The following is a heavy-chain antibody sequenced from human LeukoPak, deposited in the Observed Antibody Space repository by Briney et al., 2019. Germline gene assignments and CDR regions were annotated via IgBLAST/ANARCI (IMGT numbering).Heavy chain of an antibody. V-gene: IGHV4-34*01. CDR3: ARRTRANRAYAFDY. Sequence: LRLSCAASGFTFSSYEVNWVRQPPGKGLEWIGEINHSGSTNYNPSLKSRVTISVDTSKNQFSLKLSSVTAADTAVYYCARRTRANRAYAFDYWGQGTLVTVSS. J-gene: IGHJ4*02. CDR1: GFTFSSYE. CDR2: INHSGST. D-gene: IGHD1-14*01.